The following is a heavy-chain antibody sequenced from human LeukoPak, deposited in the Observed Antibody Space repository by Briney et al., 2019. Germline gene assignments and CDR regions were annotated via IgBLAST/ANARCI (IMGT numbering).Heavy chain of an antibody. CDR3: ARMGHTQPVDIVATMFNGMDV. J-gene: IGHJ6*02. CDR2: INYSGST. V-gene: IGHV4-59*08. Sequence: PSETLSLTCTVSGGSISSYYWSWIRQPPGKGLEWIGYINYSGSTNSNPSLKSRVTISVDTSKNQFSLKLSSVTAADTAVYYCARMGHTQPVDIVATMFNGMDVWGQGTTVTVSS. D-gene: IGHD5-12*01. CDR1: GGSISSYY.